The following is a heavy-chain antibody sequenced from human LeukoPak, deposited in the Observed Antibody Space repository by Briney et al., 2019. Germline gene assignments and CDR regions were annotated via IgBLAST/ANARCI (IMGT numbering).Heavy chain of an antibody. CDR3: AKSLYDNSGNYDH. V-gene: IGHV3-48*02. J-gene: IGHJ5*02. CDR2: ISRSSITT. Sequence: GGSLRLSCAASGFTFSSYSMNWVRQAPGKGLEWVSYISRSSITTYYADSVKGRFTISRDNAKNSLYLQMNSLRDEDTAVYYCAKSLYDNSGNYDHWGQGTLVTVSS. CDR1: GFTFSSYS. D-gene: IGHD3-22*01.